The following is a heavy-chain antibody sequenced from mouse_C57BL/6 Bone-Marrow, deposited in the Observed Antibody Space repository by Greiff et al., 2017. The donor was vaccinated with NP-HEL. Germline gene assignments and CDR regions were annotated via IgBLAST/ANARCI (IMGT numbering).Heavy chain of an antibody. CDR2: ISSGGSYT. J-gene: IGHJ1*03. Sequence: DVHLVESGGDLVKPGGSLKLSCAASGFTFTSYGMSWVRQTPDKRLEWVATISSGGSYTYYPDSVKGRFTISRDNAKNTLYLQMSSLKSEDTAMYYCARHEEYPRYYYGTKSYWYFDVWGTGTTVTVSS. CDR3: ARHEEYPRYYYGTKSYWYFDV. V-gene: IGHV5-6*01. D-gene: IGHD1-1*01. CDR1: GFTFTSYG.